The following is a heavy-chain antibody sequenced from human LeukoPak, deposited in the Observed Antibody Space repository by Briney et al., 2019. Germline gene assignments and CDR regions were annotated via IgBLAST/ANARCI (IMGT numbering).Heavy chain of an antibody. CDR2: IYTSGST. V-gene: IGHV4-61*02. CDR3: ARHKGNDYGDSPPWFDP. J-gene: IGHJ5*02. Sequence: SETLSLTCTVSGGSISSGSYYWSWIRQPAGKGLEWIGRIYTSGSTNYNPSLKSRVTISVDTSKNQFSLKLSSVTAADTAVYYCARHKGNDYGDSPPWFDPWGQGTLVTVSS. CDR1: GGSISSGSYY. D-gene: IGHD4-17*01.